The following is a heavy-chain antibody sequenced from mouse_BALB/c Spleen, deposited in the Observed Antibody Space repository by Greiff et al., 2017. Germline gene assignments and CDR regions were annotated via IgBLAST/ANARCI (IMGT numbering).Heavy chain of an antibody. CDR2: ISYSGST. J-gene: IGHJ3*01. CDR1: GYSITSDYA. V-gene: IGHV3-2*02. Sequence: EVQGVESGPGLVKPSQSLSLTCTVTGYSITSDYAWNWIRQVPGNKLEWMGYISYSGSTSYNPSLKSRVSITRDTSKNQFFLQLNSVTTEDTATYYCARSREGNYVAAWFAYWGQGTLVTVSA. CDR3: ARSREGNYVAAWFAY. D-gene: IGHD2-1*01.